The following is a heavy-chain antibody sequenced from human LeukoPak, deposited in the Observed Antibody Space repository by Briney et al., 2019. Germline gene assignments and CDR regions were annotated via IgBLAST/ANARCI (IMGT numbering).Heavy chain of an antibody. Sequence: GGSLRLSCAASGFTFSSYEMNWVRQTPGKGLEWISVIYTSGGSTYADSLKDRFTISRDNSKNTLYLQMNSLRADDTAVYYCACGGDREGWFDPWGQGTLVTVSS. CDR1: GFTFSSYE. CDR3: ACGGDREGWFDP. CDR2: IYTSGGS. J-gene: IGHJ5*02. D-gene: IGHD2-21*02. V-gene: IGHV3-66*01.